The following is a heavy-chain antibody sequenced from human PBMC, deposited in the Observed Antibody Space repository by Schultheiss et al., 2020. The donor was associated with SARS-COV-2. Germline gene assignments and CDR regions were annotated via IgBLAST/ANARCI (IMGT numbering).Heavy chain of an antibody. D-gene: IGHD3-10*01. CDR2: IYWNDDK. J-gene: IGHJ5*02. V-gene: IGHV2-5*01. CDR3: ASYVRGVMNWFDP. CDR1: GGSISSGSYY. Sequence: TLSLTCTVSGGSISSGSYYWSWIRQPPGKALEWLALIYWNDDKRYSPSLKSRLTITKDTSKNQVVLTMTNMDPVDTATYYCASYVRGVMNWFDPWGQGTLVTVSS.